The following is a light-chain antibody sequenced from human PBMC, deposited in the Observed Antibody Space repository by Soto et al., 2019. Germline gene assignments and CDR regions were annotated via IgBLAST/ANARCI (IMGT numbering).Light chain of an antibody. Sequence: QKTECTSIMDASEISRVTVSFRASQSISRWLAWYQQKPGKVPKLLIYKASGLNSGVPSSFRGSGSGTEGTLSISSLQPDDFITYYCQQYNDYPWSFGQGTKVDIK. J-gene: IGKJ1*01. CDR2: KAS. CDR1: QSISRW. V-gene: IGKV1-5*03. CDR3: QQYNDYPWS.